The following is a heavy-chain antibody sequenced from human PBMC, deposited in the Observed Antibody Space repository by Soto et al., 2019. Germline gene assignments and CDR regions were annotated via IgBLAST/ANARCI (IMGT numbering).Heavy chain of an antibody. CDR3: ARWVTMVRGLTANYYYYYMDV. V-gene: IGHV4-34*01. J-gene: IGHJ6*03. CDR2: INHSGST. CDR1: GGSFRGYH. Sequence: QVQLQQWGAGLLKPSETLSLTCAVYGGSFRGYHWSWIRQPPGKGLEWIGEINHSGSTNYHPSLKSRVTISLDMSKNQFSLKLSSVTAADTAVYYCARWVTMVRGLTANYYYYYMDVWGKGTTVTVSS. D-gene: IGHD3-10*01.